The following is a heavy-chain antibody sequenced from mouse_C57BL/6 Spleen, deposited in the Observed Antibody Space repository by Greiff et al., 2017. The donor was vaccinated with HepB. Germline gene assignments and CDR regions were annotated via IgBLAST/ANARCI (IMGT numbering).Heavy chain of an antibody. J-gene: IGHJ3*01. V-gene: IGHV1-69*01. CDR1: GYTFTSYW. CDR2: IDPSDSYT. Sequence: QVQLQHPGAELVMPGASVKLSCKASGYTFTSYWMHWVKQRPGQGLEWIGEIDPSDSYTNYNQKFKGKSTLTVDKSSSTAYMQLSSLTSEDSAVYYCARYYGSSYEGFAYWGQGTLVTVSA. CDR3: ARYYGSSYEGFAY. D-gene: IGHD1-1*01.